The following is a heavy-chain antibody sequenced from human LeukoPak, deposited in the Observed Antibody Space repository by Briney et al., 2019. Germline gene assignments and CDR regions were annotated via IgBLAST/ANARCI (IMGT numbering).Heavy chain of an antibody. J-gene: IGHJ4*02. CDR1: GFTFSTNA. V-gene: IGHV3-23*01. CDR3: AKVTVLEVFSDMGFDY. D-gene: IGHD3-9*01. Sequence: GGSLRLSCLTSGFTFSTNAMSWVRQAPGKGLEWISGISGSGASTYYADSVTGRFTISRDNSRNTLYLQMNSLRGDDTAVYYCAKVTVLEVFSDMGFDYWGQGTLVTVSS. CDR2: ISGSGAST.